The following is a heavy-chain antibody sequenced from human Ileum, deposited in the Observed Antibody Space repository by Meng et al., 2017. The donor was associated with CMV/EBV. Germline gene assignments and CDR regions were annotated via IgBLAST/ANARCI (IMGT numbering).Heavy chain of an antibody. CDR1: GFSFNTYG. Sequence: GESLKISCAASGFSFNTYGMHWVRQAPGKGLEWVAFTSYDGSDKYYVDSVKGRFTISRDNSKNTLYLQMNSLRVEDTAVYYCAREMGQYCSSTSCYADWFDPWGQGTLVTVSS. CDR2: TSYDGSDK. J-gene: IGHJ5*02. V-gene: IGHV3-30*02. D-gene: IGHD2-2*01. CDR3: AREMGQYCSSTSCYADWFDP.